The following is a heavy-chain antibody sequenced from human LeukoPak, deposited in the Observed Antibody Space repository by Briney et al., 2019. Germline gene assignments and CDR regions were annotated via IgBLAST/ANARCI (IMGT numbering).Heavy chain of an antibody. CDR2: IYYSGST. D-gene: IGHD4-23*01. CDR3: ARQVATVVTRAFDI. CDR1: GGSISSYY. V-gene: IGHV4-59*08. J-gene: IGHJ3*02. Sequence: SETLSLTCTVSGGSISSYYWSWIRQPPGKGLEWIGYIYYSGSTNYNPSLKSRVTIPVDTSKNQFSLKLSSVTAADTAVYYCARQVATVVTRAFDIWGQGTMVTVSS.